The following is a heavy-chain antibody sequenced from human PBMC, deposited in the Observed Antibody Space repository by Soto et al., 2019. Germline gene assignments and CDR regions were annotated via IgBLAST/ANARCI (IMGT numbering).Heavy chain of an antibody. CDR1: GFTFSSYD. Sequence: HGGSLRISCAASGFTFSSYDMHWARQATGKGLEWVSAIGTAGDPYYPGSVKGRFTISRENAKNSLYLQMNSLRAGDTAVYYCARGPISGYYDYWGQGTLVTVSS. V-gene: IGHV3-13*05. CDR2: IGTAGDP. J-gene: IGHJ4*02. D-gene: IGHD3-22*01. CDR3: ARGPISGYYDY.